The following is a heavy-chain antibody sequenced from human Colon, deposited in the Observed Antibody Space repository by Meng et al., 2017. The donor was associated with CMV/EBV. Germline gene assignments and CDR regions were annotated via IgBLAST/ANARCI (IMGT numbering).Heavy chain of an antibody. CDR2: MNPNSGNT. Sequence: KAYRYTFTSYDINRVRQATGQGRKWMGWMNPNSGNTGYAQKFQGRVNMTRNTSRSTAYMELSSLRSEDTAVYYCARAFEYSSSAGSYWGQGTLVTVSS. CDR3: ARAFEYSSSAGSY. J-gene: IGHJ4*02. D-gene: IGHD6-6*01. CDR1: RYTFTSYD. V-gene: IGHV1-8*01.